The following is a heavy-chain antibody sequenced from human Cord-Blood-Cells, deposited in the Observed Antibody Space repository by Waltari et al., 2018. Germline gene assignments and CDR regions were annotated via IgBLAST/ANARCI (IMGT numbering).Heavy chain of an antibody. CDR1: GFTFSSYS. J-gene: IGHJ4*02. Sequence: EVQLVESGGGLVKPGGSLRLSCAASGFTFSSYSMNWVRQAPGKGLEWVSSISSSSSYVYYAGSVKGRFTISRDNAKNSLYLQMNSLRAEDTAVYYCARDLHSSSAGGNYWGQGTLVTVSS. D-gene: IGHD6-6*01. CDR2: ISSSSSYV. CDR3: ARDLHSSSAGGNY. V-gene: IGHV3-21*01.